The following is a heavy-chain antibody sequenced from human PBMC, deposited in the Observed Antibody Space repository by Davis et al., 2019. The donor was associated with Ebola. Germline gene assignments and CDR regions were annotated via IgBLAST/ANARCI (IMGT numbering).Heavy chain of an antibody. Sequence: AASVKVSCKTSGYTFSGYAISWVRQAPGQGLEWIGRINVYNGHTNYAQNFQGRVTVSTDTSTSIAHMELRSLRSDDTALYYCARDATTVTTIWFDPWGQGTLVTVSS. CDR3: ARDATTVTTIWFDP. CDR1: GYTFSGYA. J-gene: IGHJ5*02. CDR2: INVYNGHT. D-gene: IGHD4-17*01. V-gene: IGHV1-18*01.